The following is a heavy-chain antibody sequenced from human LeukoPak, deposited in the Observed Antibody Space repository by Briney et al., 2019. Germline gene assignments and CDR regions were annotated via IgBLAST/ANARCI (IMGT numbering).Heavy chain of an antibody. Sequence: GGSLRLSCAASGFTFDDYAMHWVRQAPGKGLEWVSGISWNSGSIGYADSVKGRFTISRDNAKNSLYLQMNSLRAEDTAVYYCGRGHYDLNLWGQGTTVTVSS. CDR3: GRGHYDLNL. D-gene: IGHD3-3*01. V-gene: IGHV3-9*01. J-gene: IGHJ6*02. CDR2: ISWNSGSI. CDR1: GFTFDDYA.